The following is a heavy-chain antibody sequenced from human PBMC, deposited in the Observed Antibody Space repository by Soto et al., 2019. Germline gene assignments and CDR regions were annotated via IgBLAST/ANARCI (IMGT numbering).Heavy chain of an antibody. V-gene: IGHV3-23*01. D-gene: IGHD3-9*01. Sequence: GGSLRLSCAASGFTFSSYAMSWVRQAPGKGLEWVSAISGSGGSTYYADSVKGRFTISRDNSKNTLYLQMNSLRAEDTAVYYCAKLRVYDILTGYRYYYYYGMDVWGQGTTVTVSS. J-gene: IGHJ6*02. CDR3: AKLRVYDILTGYRYYYYYGMDV. CDR1: GFTFSSYA. CDR2: ISGSGGST.